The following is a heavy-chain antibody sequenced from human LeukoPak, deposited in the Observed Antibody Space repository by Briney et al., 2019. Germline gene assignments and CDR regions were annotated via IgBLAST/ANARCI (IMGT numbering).Heavy chain of an antibody. CDR1: GYTFTGYY. Sequence: ASVKVSCKASGYTFTGYYMHWVRQAPGQGLEWMGWINPNSGATNYAQKFQGRVTMTRDTFIRTAYMELSRLRSDDTAVYYCARDKRGRSSSWYYDYWGQGTLVTVSS. D-gene: IGHD6-13*01. V-gene: IGHV1-2*02. CDR2: INPNSGAT. J-gene: IGHJ4*02. CDR3: ARDKRGRSSSWYYDY.